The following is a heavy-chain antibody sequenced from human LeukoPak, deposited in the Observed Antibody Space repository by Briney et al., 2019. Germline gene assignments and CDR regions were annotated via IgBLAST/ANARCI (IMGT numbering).Heavy chain of an antibody. Sequence: GGSLRLSCLTSGFTLSTNAMSWVRQAPGKGLEWISGISGSGASTYYADSVKGRFTISRDDSRNTLYLQMNSLRGNDTAVYYCAKDVGKWESLHFFDYWGRGTLVTVSS. CDR3: AKDVGKWESLHFFDY. D-gene: IGHD1-26*01. V-gene: IGHV3-23*01. CDR2: ISGSGAST. J-gene: IGHJ4*02. CDR1: GFTLSTNA.